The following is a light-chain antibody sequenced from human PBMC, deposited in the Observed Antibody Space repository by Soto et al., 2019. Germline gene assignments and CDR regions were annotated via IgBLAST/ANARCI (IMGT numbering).Light chain of an antibody. CDR2: GAS. Sequence: EIVLTQSPGTLSLSPGERATLSCRASQSITSTYLAWYQHKPGQAPRLLIYGASSRATGIPDRFSGSGSGTDFTLTISRLEPEDFAVYYCQKYGSPLLTFGGGTKVEIK. CDR3: QKYGSPLLT. CDR1: QSITSTY. V-gene: IGKV3-20*01. J-gene: IGKJ4*01.